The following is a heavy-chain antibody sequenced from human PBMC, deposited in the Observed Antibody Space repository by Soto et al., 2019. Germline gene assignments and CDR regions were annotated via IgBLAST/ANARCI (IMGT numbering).Heavy chain of an antibody. CDR2: TYYRSKWSN. CDR3: ARGYAFDI. Sequence: QVQLQPSVPGRVKPSQTLSLTCAISGDSVSSNSAAWNWLRQSPSRGLEWLGRTYYRSKWSNDYALSVKGRITINPDTSKNQFSLQLNSLTPEDTAVYYCARGYAFDIWGQGTMVTVSS. V-gene: IGHV6-1*01. J-gene: IGHJ3*02. CDR1: GDSVSSNSAA.